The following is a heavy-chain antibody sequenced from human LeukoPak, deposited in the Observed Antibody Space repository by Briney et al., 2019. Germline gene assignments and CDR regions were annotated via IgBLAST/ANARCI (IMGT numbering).Heavy chain of an antibody. CDR3: AKGPLRAYDSSGFD. D-gene: IGHD3-22*01. Sequence: PGGSLRLSCAASGFTFSSYAMSWVRQAPGKGLEWVSAISGSGGSTYYADSVKGRFTISRDNSKNTLYLQMNSLRAEDTAVYYCAKGPLRAYDSSGFDWGQGTLVTVSS. J-gene: IGHJ4*02. CDR2: ISGSGGST. V-gene: IGHV3-23*01. CDR1: GFTFSSYA.